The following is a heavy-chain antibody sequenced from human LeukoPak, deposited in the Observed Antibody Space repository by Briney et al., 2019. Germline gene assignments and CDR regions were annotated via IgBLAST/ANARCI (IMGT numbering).Heavy chain of an antibody. CDR3: AKDRRYCGGGCYGWGAGWFDP. CDR2: ISGSGGST. V-gene: IGHV3-23*01. CDR1: EFTFSNYA. D-gene: IGHD2-21*01. Sequence: GGSLRLSCVDSEFTFSNYAMSWVRQAPGKGLEWVSVISGSGGSTDYADSVKGRFTISRDNSKNTLYLQMHSLRVEDTAIYYCAKDRRYCGGGCYGWGAGWFDPWGQGTLVTVSS. J-gene: IGHJ5*02.